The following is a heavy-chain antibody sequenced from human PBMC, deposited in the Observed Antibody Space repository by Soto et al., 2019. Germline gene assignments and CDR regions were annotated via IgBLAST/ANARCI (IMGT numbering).Heavy chain of an antibody. J-gene: IGHJ4*02. V-gene: IGHV3-23*01. Sequence: GRSLRLSCAASGFTFSDFAMAWVRQPPGKGLEWVSSASGSGSGTYYADSVKGRFTISRDNSKNTLFLHMTNLRAGDTALYFCAKGRPGVAAAPDYWGQGTLVTVS. CDR2: ASGSGSGT. D-gene: IGHD2-21*01. CDR3: AKGRPGVAAAPDY. CDR1: GFTFSDFA.